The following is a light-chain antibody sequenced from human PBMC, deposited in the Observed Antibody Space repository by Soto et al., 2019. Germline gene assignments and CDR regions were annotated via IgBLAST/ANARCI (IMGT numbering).Light chain of an antibody. Sequence: DIQMTQSPSTLSGSVGDRVTITCRASQTISSWLAWYQQKPGKAPKLLTYKASTLKSGVPSRFSGSGFGTNFTLTITSLQPEDSATYFCQQAKSFPLTFGQGTRLEIK. J-gene: IGKJ5*01. CDR2: KAS. CDR1: QTISSW. V-gene: IGKV1-5*03. CDR3: QQAKSFPLT.